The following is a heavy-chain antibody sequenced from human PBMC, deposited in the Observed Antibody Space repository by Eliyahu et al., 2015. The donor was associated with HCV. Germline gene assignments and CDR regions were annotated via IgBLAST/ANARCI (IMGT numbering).Heavy chain of an antibody. CDR3: AREQNTQPWYFDY. Sequence: QVQLQESGPGLVKPSQTLSLTCTVSGXSXXSGDYYWSWIRQPPGKGLEWIGYIYYSGSTYYNPSLKSRVTISVDTSKNQFSLKLSSVTAADTAVYYCAREQNTQPWYFDYWGQGTLVTVSS. CDR2: IYYSGST. J-gene: IGHJ4*02. V-gene: IGHV4-30-4*01. D-gene: IGHD2/OR15-2a*01. CDR1: GXSXXSGDYY.